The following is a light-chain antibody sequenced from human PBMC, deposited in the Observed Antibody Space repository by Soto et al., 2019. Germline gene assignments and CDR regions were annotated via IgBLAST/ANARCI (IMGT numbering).Light chain of an antibody. J-gene: IGKJ2*01. V-gene: IGKV3-15*01. CDR2: GAS. Sequence: EIVMTQSPATLSVSPGQRVTLSCRASQSISSNLAWYQQNPGQAPRLLIYGASTRATGIPVRFSGSGSGTEFTLTISSLQSEDFAVYYCQQYNNWPPYTFGRGTKLEIK. CDR1: QSISSN. CDR3: QQYNNWPPYT.